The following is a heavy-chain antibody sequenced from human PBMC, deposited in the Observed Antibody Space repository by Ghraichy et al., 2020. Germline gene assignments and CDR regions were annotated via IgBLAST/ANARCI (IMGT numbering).Heavy chain of an antibody. CDR3: AKAWGYCSGGACPSYNWFDP. CDR1: GFTFSNYA. Sequence: GGSLRLSCAGSGFTFSNYAMSWVRQAPGKGLEWVSTIGGKGGPTYYADSVKGRFTISRDNSKNTLYLQMSSLRVEDTAVYYCAKAWGYCSGGACPSYNWFDPWGQGTLVTVSS. CDR2: IGGKGGPT. V-gene: IGHV3-23*01. D-gene: IGHD2-15*01. J-gene: IGHJ5*02.